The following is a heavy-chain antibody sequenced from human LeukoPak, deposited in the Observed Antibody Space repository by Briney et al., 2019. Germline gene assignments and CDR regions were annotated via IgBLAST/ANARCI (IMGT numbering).Heavy chain of an antibody. J-gene: IGHJ4*02. CDR1: GFTFSRYW. D-gene: IGHD2-15*01. CDR2: IKDDGSEK. CDR3: VRDDSRWWSPDY. V-gene: IGHV3-7*01. Sequence: PGGSLRLSCAASGFTFSRYWMSWVRQAPGMGLEWVANIKDDGSEKYYVDSVKGRFTISRDNAKNSLYLQMNSLRAEDTALYYCVRDDSRWWSPDYWGQGTLVIV.